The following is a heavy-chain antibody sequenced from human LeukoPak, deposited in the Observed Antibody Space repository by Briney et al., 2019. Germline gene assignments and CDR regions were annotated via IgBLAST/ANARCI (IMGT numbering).Heavy chain of an antibody. CDR3: ARPEVDTAMDDAFDI. CDR1: GFTLRSEW. CDR2: IKPDGSAT. Sequence: GGSLRLSCAASGFTLRSEWMSWLRQTPEKGLEWVANIKPDGSATAYVDSVKGRFTISRDNAKNSLFLQMNSLRPEDTAVYYCARPEVDTAMDDAFDIWGQGTMVTVSS. J-gene: IGHJ3*02. V-gene: IGHV3-7*01. D-gene: IGHD5-18*01.